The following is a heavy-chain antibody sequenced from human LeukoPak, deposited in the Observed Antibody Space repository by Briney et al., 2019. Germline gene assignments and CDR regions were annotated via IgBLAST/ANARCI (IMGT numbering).Heavy chain of an antibody. J-gene: IGHJ4*02. CDR3: ARETDSTLFDY. V-gene: IGHV3-48*03. D-gene: IGHD2/OR15-2a*01. CDR2: ISSNGITI. Sequence: GGSLRLSCAASGFTFTFYEMNWVRQAPGKVLEWVSYISSNGITIYYADSVRGRFTVSRDNANNSLYLQMNSLRAEDTAIYYCARETDSTLFDYWGQGTLVTVSS. CDR1: GFTFTFYE.